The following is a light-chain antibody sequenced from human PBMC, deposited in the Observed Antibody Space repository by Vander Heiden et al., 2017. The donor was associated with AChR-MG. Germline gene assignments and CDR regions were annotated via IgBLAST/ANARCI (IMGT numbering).Light chain of an antibody. CDR1: SSNLGAGYD. CDR2: GNN. J-gene: IGLJ2*01. Sequence: SVLTPPPSVSGSPGQRVTIPCTGSSSNLGAGYDVHGYQQLPATAPKLLIYGNNNRHSGVPDRFSGSKSGTSAALATTALQAEEDADYYCQSYDSSLSGLVFGGGTKLTVL. V-gene: IGLV1-40*01. CDR3: QSYDSSLSGLV.